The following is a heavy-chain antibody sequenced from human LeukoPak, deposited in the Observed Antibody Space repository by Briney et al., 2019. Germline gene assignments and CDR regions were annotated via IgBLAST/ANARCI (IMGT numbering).Heavy chain of an antibody. J-gene: IGHJ4*02. Sequence: SETLSLTCAVSGGSFRGYYWTWIRQPPGKGLEWIGEINHSGSANYNPSLKSRVTISLDTSKNQFSLKLSSVTAADTAVYYCARGQGTVTTHWGQGTLVTVSS. V-gene: IGHV4-34*01. D-gene: IGHD4-17*01. CDR3: ARGQGTVTTH. CDR1: GGSFRGYY. CDR2: INHSGSA.